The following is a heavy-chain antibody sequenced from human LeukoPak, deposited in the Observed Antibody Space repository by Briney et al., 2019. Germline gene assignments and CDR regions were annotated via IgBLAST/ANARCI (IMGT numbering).Heavy chain of an antibody. D-gene: IGHD3-3*01. V-gene: IGHV5-51*01. CDR3: ARHSYDFWSGYPFDY. Sequence: GESLKISCKGSGYSFTTYWIGWVRQMPGKGPEWMGIIYPGDSGARYSPSFQGQVTISADKSISTAYLQWSSLKASDTAMYYCARHSYDFWSGYPFDYWGQGTLVTVSS. J-gene: IGHJ4*02. CDR1: GYSFTTYW. CDR2: IYPGDSGA.